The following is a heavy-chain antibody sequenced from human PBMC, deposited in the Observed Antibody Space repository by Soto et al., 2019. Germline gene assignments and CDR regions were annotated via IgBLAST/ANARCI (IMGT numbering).Heavy chain of an antibody. D-gene: IGHD3-10*01. Sequence: QVQLVQSGAEVKKPGSSVKVSCKASGGTFSSYTISWVRQAPGQGLEWMGRIIPILGIANYAQKFQGRVTISADKSTSTADMDLSSVRAEDTAVYYCAADRPIGGITRVRGYYYYGMDVWGQGTTVTVSS. V-gene: IGHV1-69*02. CDR3: AADRPIGGITRVRGYYYYGMDV. CDR2: IIPILGIA. CDR1: GGTFSSYT. J-gene: IGHJ6*02.